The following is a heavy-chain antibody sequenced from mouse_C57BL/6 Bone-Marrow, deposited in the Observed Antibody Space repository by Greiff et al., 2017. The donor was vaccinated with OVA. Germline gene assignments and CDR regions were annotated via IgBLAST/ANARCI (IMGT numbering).Heavy chain of an antibody. D-gene: IGHD1-1*01. Sequence: ESGPGILQPSQTLSLTCSFSGFSLSTFGMGVGWIRQPSGKGLEWLAHIWWDDDKYYNPALKSRLTISKDTSKNQVFLKIAHVDTADTATYYCAGRDYYGSSDWYFDVWGTGTTVTVSS. CDR3: AGRDYYGSSDWYFDV. CDR2: IWWDDDK. V-gene: IGHV8-8*01. J-gene: IGHJ1*03. CDR1: GFSLSTFGMG.